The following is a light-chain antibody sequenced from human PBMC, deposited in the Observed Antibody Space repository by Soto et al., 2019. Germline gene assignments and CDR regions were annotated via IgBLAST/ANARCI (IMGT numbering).Light chain of an antibody. CDR3: QQYNNWPPIT. V-gene: IGKV3-15*01. J-gene: IGKJ5*01. CDR2: GAS. Sequence: EIVMTQSPATLSVSPGERATLSCRASQRISSNLAWYQQKPGQAPRLLIFGASFRATSIPARFSGSGSGTEFTLTISSLQSEDFAVYYCQQYNNWPPITFGQGTRLEIK. CDR1: QRISSN.